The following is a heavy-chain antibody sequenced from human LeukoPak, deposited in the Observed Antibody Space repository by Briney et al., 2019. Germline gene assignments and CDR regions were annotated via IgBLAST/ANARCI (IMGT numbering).Heavy chain of an antibody. D-gene: IGHD3-3*01. CDR3: ARAASPDFWSGYYMNYFDY. Sequence: SETLSLTCTVSGGSISSGGYYWSWIRQHPGKGLEWIGYIYYSGSTYYNPSLKSRFTISVDTSKNQFSLKLSSVTAADTAVYYCARAASPDFWSGYYMNYFDYWGQGTLVTVSS. J-gene: IGHJ4*02. V-gene: IGHV4-31*03. CDR2: IYYSGST. CDR1: GGSISSGGYY.